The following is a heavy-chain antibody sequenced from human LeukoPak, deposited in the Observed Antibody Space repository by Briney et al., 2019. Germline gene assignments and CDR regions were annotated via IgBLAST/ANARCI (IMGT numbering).Heavy chain of an antibody. CDR3: AKDNGGNSGWYFDL. Sequence: PGGSLTLSCAVSGFTFSSYAMSWVRQAPEKGLEWVSGISSSGGSTYVADSVQGRSTISRHRPKNTLYLQMNSRRAGDTAVYYCAKDNGGNSGWYFDLWGRGTQVTVPS. CDR1: GFTFSSYA. V-gene: IGHV3-23*01. J-gene: IGHJ2*01. CDR2: ISSSGGST. D-gene: IGHD4-23*01.